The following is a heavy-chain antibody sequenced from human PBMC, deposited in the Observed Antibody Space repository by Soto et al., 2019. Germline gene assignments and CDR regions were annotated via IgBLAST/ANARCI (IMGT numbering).Heavy chain of an antibody. CDR2: TYYRSKWYN. CDR3: ARDLWAVAGPDSDYYYGMDV. Sequence: PSQTRSLTFAISGDSVSSNSSAWNWIRQSPSRVLEWLGRTYYRSKWYNDYAVSVKSRITINPDTSKNQFSLQLNSVTPEDTAVYYCARDLWAVAGPDSDYYYGMDVWGKGTTVNV. CDR1: GDSVSSNSSA. V-gene: IGHV6-1*01. D-gene: IGHD6-19*01. J-gene: IGHJ6*04.